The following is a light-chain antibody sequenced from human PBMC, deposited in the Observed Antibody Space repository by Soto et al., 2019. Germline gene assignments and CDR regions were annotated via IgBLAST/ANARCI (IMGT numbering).Light chain of an antibody. Sequence: QSALTQPASVSGSPGQSITISCTGTSSDVGGYNYVSWYQQHPRKAPKLIIYDVSNRPSGVSNRFSGSKSGNTASLTISGLQAEDEADYYCSSYTSSSSYVFGTGTKLTVL. CDR1: SSDVGGYNY. CDR3: SSYTSSSSYV. V-gene: IGLV2-14*01. J-gene: IGLJ1*01. CDR2: DVS.